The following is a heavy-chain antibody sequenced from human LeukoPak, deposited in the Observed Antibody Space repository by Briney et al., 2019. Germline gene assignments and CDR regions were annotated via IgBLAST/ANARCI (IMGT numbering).Heavy chain of an antibody. V-gene: IGHV3-9*01. CDR1: GFTFDDYA. J-gene: IGHJ4*02. CDR2: ISWNSGSI. Sequence: AGGSLRLSCAASGFTFDDYAMHWVRHAPGKGLEWVSGISWNSGSIGYADSVKGRFTISRDNAKNSLYLQMNSLRAEDTALYYCAKDRGYTAMVVDYWGQGTLVTVSS. CDR3: AKDRGYTAMVVDY. D-gene: IGHD5-18*01.